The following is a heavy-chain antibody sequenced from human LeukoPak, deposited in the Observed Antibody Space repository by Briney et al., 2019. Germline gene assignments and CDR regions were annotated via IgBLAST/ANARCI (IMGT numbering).Heavy chain of an antibody. CDR3: ARDLSTVGYYYYYYMDV. D-gene: IGHD4-23*01. V-gene: IGHV6-1*01. Sequence: SQTLSLTCAISGDSVSSNSAAWNWIRQSPSRGLEWLGRTYYRSKWYNDYAVSVKSRITINPDTSKNQFSLQLNSVTPEDTAVYYCARDLSTVGYYYYYYMDVWGKGTTVTVSS. CDR2: TYYRSKWYN. J-gene: IGHJ6*03. CDR1: GDSVSSNSAA.